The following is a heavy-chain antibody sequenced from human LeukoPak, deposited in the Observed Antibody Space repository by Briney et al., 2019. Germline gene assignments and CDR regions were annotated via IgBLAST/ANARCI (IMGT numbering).Heavy chain of an antibody. CDR3: ARAVTMIVVAIDY. CDR1: GYTFTGYY. J-gene: IGHJ4*02. V-gene: IGHV1-2*02. D-gene: IGHD3-22*01. CDR2: INPNSGGT. Sequence: ASVKVSCKASGYTFTGYYMHWVRQAPGQGLEWMGWINPNSGGTNYAQKFQGRVTMTRDTSISTAYMELSRLRSDDTAVYYCARAVTMIVVAIDYWGQGTLVTVSS.